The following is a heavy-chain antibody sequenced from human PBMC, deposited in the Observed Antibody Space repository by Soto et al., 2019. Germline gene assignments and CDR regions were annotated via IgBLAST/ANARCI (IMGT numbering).Heavy chain of an antibody. Sequence: QVQLVQSGAEVKKPGASVKLSCRTSGYTFTHYYIHWVRQAPGQGLEWLAIINPASGSTNYAQDXXXXXXXXXXXSXTTVYMELSGLRAEDTAIFYCARDLAAGDYWGQGTLVTVSS. V-gene: IGHV1-46*01. CDR2: INPASGST. D-gene: IGHD6-13*01. CDR3: ARDLAAGDY. J-gene: IGHJ4*02. CDR1: GYTFTHYY.